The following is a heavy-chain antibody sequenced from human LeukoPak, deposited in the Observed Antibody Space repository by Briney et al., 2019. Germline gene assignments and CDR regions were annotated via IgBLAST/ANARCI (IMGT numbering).Heavy chain of an antibody. CDR1: GFIFSDYF. D-gene: IGHD2-21*02. J-gene: IGHJ4*02. CDR3: ARGTVTAPDY. CDR2: IYSGGNT. Sequence: GGSLRLSCAASGFIFSDYFMDWVRQAPGKGLEWVSIIYSGGNTYYADSVKGRFTISRDNSKNTLYLQMNRLRPEDTAVCYCARGTVTAPDYWGQGTLVTVSS. V-gene: IGHV3-53*01.